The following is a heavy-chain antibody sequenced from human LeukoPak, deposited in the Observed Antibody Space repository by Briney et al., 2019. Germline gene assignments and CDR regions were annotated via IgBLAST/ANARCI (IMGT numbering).Heavy chain of an antibody. V-gene: IGHV3-23*01. CDR2: ISGSGGST. Sequence: PGGSLRLSCAASGFTFSNYVMNWVRQAPGKGLEWVSAISGSGGSTYYADSVKGRFTISRDNSKNTLYLQMNSLRAEDTAVYYCAKPRNDYGDYAGRWAFDIWGQGTMVTVSS. CDR1: GFTFSNYV. D-gene: IGHD4-17*01. CDR3: AKPRNDYGDYAGRWAFDI. J-gene: IGHJ3*02.